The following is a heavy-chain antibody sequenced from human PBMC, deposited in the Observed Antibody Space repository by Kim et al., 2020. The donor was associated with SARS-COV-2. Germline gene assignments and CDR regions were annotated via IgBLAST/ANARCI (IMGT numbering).Heavy chain of an antibody. CDR3: ARDQRQGNITMVRGVIIYYYFGMDV. V-gene: IGHV3-21*01. J-gene: IGHJ6*02. CDR2: ISSSSSYI. Sequence: GGSLRLSCAASGFTFSSYSMNWVRQAPGKGLEWVSSISSSSSYIYYADSVKGRFTISRDNAKNSLYLQMNSLRAEDTAVYYCARDQRQGNITMVRGVIIYYYFGMDVWGRGATVTVSS. CDR1: GFTFSSYS. D-gene: IGHD3-10*01.